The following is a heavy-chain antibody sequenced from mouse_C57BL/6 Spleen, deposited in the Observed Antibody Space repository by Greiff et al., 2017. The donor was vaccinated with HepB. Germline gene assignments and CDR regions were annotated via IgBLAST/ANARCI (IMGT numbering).Heavy chain of an antibody. CDR2: INPSNGGT. J-gene: IGHJ2*01. V-gene: IGHV1-53*01. Sequence: QVQLQQPGTELVKPGASVKLSCKASGYTFTSYWMHWVKQRPGQGLEWIGNINPSNGGTNYNEKFKGKATLTVDKSSSTAYMQLSSLTSEDSAVYYCARSITTVVATNFDYWGHGTTLTVSS. CDR3: ARSITTVVATNFDY. D-gene: IGHD1-1*01. CDR1: GYTFTSYW.